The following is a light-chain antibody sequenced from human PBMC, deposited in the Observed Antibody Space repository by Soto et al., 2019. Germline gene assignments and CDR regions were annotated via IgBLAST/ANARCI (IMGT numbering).Light chain of an antibody. CDR2: GAF. Sequence: EVVMTQSPATLYVSPGESATLSCTASQTVSSNVAWYQQRPGQAPRLHIDGAFTRATGVPARFSGSRSGTEFTLHISSPQSEDFALYYCQQHNNWPYTFGQGTKLQIK. J-gene: IGKJ2*01. V-gene: IGKV3-15*01. CDR1: QTVSSN. CDR3: QQHNNWPYT.